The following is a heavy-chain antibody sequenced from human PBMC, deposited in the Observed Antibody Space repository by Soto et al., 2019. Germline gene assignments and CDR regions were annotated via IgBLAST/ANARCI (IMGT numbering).Heavy chain of an antibody. CDR2: INSDGSST. Sequence: EAQLVESGGGLVQPGGSLRLSCAASGFTFSSYWMHWVRQAPGKGLVWVSRINSDGSSTSYADSVKGRFTISRDNAKNTLYLQMNSLRAEDTAVYYCARTIAVAVNDAFDIWGQGTMVTVSS. V-gene: IGHV3-74*01. J-gene: IGHJ3*02. D-gene: IGHD6-19*01. CDR1: GFTFSSYW. CDR3: ARTIAVAVNDAFDI.